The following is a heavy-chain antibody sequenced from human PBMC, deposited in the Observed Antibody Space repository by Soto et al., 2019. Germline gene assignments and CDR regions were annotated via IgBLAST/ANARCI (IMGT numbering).Heavy chain of an antibody. CDR3: ARHVSFGERRGPNYFDY. V-gene: IGHV1-46*01. D-gene: IGHD3-10*01. J-gene: IGHJ4*02. CDR1: GYTFTNFY. CDR2: ISPSGDNT. Sequence: QVQLVQSGAEVKKPGASVRISCKASGYTFTNFYLHWVRQAPGQGLEWMGIISPSGDNTWYAQKCQGRLTMTRDTATRTVYMEVSGLRSEDTAIYYCARHVSFGERRGPNYFDYWGQGTLLTVSS.